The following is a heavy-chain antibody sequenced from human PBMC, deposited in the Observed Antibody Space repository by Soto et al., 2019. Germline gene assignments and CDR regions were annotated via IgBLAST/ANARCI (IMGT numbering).Heavy chain of an antibody. CDR2: ISYDASSA. CDR1: GFTFSNNA. D-gene: IGHD1-26*01. CDR3: ARDRNTYGKGSSDY. J-gene: IGHJ4*02. Sequence: GGSLRLSCAASGFTFSNNAMHWVRQAPGKGLEWVAVISYDASSAYYADSVKGRFTISRDSSKNTLFLQMNSLRAEGTAVYYCARDRNTYGKGSSDYWGQGTLVTVSS. V-gene: IGHV3-30-3*01.